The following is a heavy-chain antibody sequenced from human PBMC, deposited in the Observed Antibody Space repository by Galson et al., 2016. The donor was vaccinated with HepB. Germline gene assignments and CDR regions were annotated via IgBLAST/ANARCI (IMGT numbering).Heavy chain of an antibody. J-gene: IGHJ4*02. CDR2: ISSSSTYI. CDR3: ARAMESGSNSVGY. CDR1: GFTFSSFS. D-gene: IGHD4-23*01. V-gene: IGHV3-21*01. Sequence: SLRLSCAASGFTFSSFSMNWVRQAPGKGLEWASSISSSSTYIYYADSVKGRFTISRDNAKNSLYLQMNSLRAEDTAVYYCARAMESGSNSVGYWGQGTLVTVSS.